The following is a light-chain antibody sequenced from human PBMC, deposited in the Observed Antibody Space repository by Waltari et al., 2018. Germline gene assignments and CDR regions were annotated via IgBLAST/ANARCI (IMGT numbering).Light chain of an antibody. Sequence: EIVLTQSPGTLSLSPGERATLSCRASQSVSSSYLAWYQQKSGQAPRLLIYGASNRATGTPYRFSGSGSGTDFTLTVSRLEPEDFALYFCQQYSDSPITFGQGTRLEIK. CDR3: QQYSDSPIT. CDR2: GAS. V-gene: IGKV3-20*01. J-gene: IGKJ5*01. CDR1: QSVSSSY.